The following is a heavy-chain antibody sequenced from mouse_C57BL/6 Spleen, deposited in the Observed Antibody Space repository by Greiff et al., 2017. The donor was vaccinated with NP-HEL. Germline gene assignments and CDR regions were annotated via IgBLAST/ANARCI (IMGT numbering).Heavy chain of an antibody. Sequence: QVQLQQSGPGLVQPSQSLSITCTVSGFSLTSYGVHWVRQSPGKGLEWLGVIWRGGSTDYNAAFMSRLSITKDNSKSQVFFKMNSLQADDTAIYYCAKTGYYYGSSDYAMDYWGQGTSVTVSS. J-gene: IGHJ4*01. V-gene: IGHV2-5*01. D-gene: IGHD1-1*01. CDR3: AKTGYYYGSSDYAMDY. CDR2: IWRGGST. CDR1: GFSLTSYG.